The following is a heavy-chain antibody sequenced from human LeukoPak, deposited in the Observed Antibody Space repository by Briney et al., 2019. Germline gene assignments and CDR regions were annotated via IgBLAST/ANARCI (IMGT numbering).Heavy chain of an antibody. Sequence: PGGSLRLSCAASGFTFSSYAMHWVRQDPGKGLEWVAFIQYDGSHTDYADSVKGRFAISRDNSKNTLYLQMNSLRPEDTAVYYCAKDTFGSTTVTGSFDYWGQGILVTVSS. CDR2: IQYDGSHT. CDR1: GFTFSSYA. CDR3: AKDTFGSTTVTGSFDY. J-gene: IGHJ4*02. V-gene: IGHV3-30*02. D-gene: IGHD4-17*01.